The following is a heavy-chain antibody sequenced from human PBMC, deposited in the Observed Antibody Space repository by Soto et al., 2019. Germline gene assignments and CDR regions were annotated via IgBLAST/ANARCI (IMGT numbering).Heavy chain of an antibody. J-gene: IGHJ6*03. V-gene: IGHV4-59*01. CDR1: GGSIST. CDR3: ARGGRSAYYYYMGV. Sequence: QVQLQESGPGLVKPSETLSLTCTVSGGSISTWSWVRQPPGKGLEWIGYVHYSGSTNYNPSLKSRVTISVDTSKNQFSLKLTSVTAADTAMYYCARGGRSAYYYYMGVWGKGTTVTVSS. CDR2: VHYSGST.